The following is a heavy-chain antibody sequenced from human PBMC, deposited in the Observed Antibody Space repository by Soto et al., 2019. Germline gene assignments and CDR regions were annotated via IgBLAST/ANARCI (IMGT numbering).Heavy chain of an antibody. CDR1: GGSFSVYY. CDR2: INHSGST. V-gene: IGHV4-34*01. D-gene: IGHD1-1*01. CDR3: ARGVQRRGAGY. Sequence: PSETLSLTCAVYGGSFSVYYWRWIRHPPGKGLEWIGEINHSGSTNYNPSLKSRLTISVDTSKNQFSLKLSSVTAADTAVYYCARGVQRRGAGYWVRGTLVTVSS. J-gene: IGHJ4*02.